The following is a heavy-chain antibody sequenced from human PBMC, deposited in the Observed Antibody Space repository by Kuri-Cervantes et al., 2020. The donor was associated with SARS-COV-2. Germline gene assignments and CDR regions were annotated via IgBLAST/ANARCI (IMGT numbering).Heavy chain of an antibody. CDR1: GDRVSSNSAA. Sequence: LRLSCAISGDRVSSNSAAWNWIRQSPSRGLEWLGRTYFRSKWYTDYAVSVKSRITNNPDTPRNQFSLQLNSVTPEDTAVYYCARSERHRVAVAGTSDNWFDPWGQGTLVTVSS. D-gene: IGHD6-19*01. CDR3: ARSERHRVAVAGTSDNWFDP. V-gene: IGHV6-1*01. J-gene: IGHJ5*02. CDR2: TYFRSKWYT.